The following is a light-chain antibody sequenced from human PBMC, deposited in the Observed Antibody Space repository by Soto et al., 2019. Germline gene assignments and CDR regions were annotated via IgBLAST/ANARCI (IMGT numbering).Light chain of an antibody. CDR2: DVT. CDR3: NSYTSSSTYV. CDR1: SSDVGGFNY. J-gene: IGLJ1*01. Sequence: QSVLTQPASVSGSPGQSITTSCTGTSSDVGGFNYVSWYQQHPGKAPKLMIYDVTNRPSGVSYRFSGSKSGNTASLTISGLQAEDEADYYCNSYTSSSTYVFGTGTKVTV. V-gene: IGLV2-14*03.